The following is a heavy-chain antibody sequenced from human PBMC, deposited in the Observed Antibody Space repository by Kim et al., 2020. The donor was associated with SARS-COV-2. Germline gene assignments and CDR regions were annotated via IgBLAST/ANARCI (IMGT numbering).Heavy chain of an antibody. Sequence: ASVKVSCKVSGYTLTELSMHWVRQAPGKGLEWMGGFDPEDGETIYAQKFQGRVTMTEDTSTDTAYMELSSLRSEDTAVYYCATRQIPRSYYDSSGYHKSHDAFDIWGQGTMVTVSS. V-gene: IGHV1-24*01. CDR1: GYTLTELS. J-gene: IGHJ3*02. CDR2: FDPEDGET. CDR3: ATRQIPRSYYDSSGYHKSHDAFDI. D-gene: IGHD3-22*01.